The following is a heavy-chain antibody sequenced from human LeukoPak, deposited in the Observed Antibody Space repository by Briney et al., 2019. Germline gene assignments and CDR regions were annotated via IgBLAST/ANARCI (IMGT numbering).Heavy chain of an antibody. CDR2: INHSGST. J-gene: IGHJ4*02. CDR3: ARAGNDALSLDY. Sequence: SETLSLTCAVYGGSFSGYYWSWIRQPPGKGLEWIGEINHSGSTNYNPSLKSRVTISVDTSKNQFSLKLSSVTAADTAVYYCARAGNDALSLDYWGQGTLVTVSS. D-gene: IGHD1-1*01. V-gene: IGHV4-34*01. CDR1: GGSFSGYY.